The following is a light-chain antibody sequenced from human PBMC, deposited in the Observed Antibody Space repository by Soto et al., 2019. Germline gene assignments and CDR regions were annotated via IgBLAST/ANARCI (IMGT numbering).Light chain of an antibody. J-gene: IGKJ4*02. V-gene: IGKV3-15*01. CDR1: QSVSSN. Sequence: EVVMTQSPATLSVSPGERATLSCRASQSVSSNLAWYQQKVGQAPRLLIYRASTRATGIPARLSGSGSGTEFTLTISSLQSEDVAVYYCQQHNNWPLTCGVGTNVEIK. CDR3: QQHNNWPLT. CDR2: RAS.